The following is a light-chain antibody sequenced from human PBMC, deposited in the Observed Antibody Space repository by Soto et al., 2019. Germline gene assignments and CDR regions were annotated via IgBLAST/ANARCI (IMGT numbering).Light chain of an antibody. Sequence: DIQMTQAPSNLSASIGDTVTITCRASQSVGRWLAWFQQEPGTAPKLLIHKASTLESGVPSRFSGSGSGTEFTLSISSLRPDDIATYYCQQYSGYPYTFGQGTKLEIK. CDR1: QSVGRW. CDR2: KAS. CDR3: QQYSGYPYT. J-gene: IGKJ2*01. V-gene: IGKV1-5*03.